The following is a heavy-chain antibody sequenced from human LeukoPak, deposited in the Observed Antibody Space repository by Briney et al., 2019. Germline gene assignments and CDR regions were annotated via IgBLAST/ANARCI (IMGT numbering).Heavy chain of an antibody. V-gene: IGHV4-59*01. CDR1: GGSISSYY. Sequence: SETLSLTCTVSGGSISSYYWSWIRQPPGKGLEWIGYIYYSGSTNYNPSLKSRVTISVDTSKNQFSLKLSSVTAADTAVYYCARGEHPLYYSSSPFDYWGQGTLVTVSS. D-gene: IGHD6-6*01. CDR2: IYYSGST. CDR3: ARGEHPLYYSSSPFDY. J-gene: IGHJ4*02.